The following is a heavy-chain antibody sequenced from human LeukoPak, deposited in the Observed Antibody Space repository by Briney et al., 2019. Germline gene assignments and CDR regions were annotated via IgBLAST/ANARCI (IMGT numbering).Heavy chain of an antibody. V-gene: IGHV1-3*01. D-gene: IGHD3/OR15-3a*01. Sequence: GASVKVSCKASGYTFTTYAVHWVRQAPGQRLEWMGWVNAGNGNTKYSQKLQGRVTMTTDTSTSTAYMELRSLRSDDTAVYYCARADWNNWFDPWGQGTLVTVSS. CDR1: GYTFTTYA. CDR2: VNAGNGNT. J-gene: IGHJ5*02. CDR3: ARADWNNWFDP.